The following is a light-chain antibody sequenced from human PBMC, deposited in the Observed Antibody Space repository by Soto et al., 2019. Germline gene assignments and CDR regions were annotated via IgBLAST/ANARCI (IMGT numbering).Light chain of an antibody. CDR1: QSVSRSY. CDR2: GAS. Sequence: EIVLTQSPGTLSLSPGERATLSCRASQSVSRSYLAWYQQKPGQAPRLLIYGASSRATGIQDRFSGSGSGTDFTLTISRLEPEDFAVYYCQQYGSSPPWTFGQGTKVEIK. V-gene: IGKV3-20*01. J-gene: IGKJ1*01. CDR3: QQYGSSPPWT.